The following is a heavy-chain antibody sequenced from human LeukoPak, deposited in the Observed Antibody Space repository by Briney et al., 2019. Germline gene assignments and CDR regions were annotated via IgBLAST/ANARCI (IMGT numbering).Heavy chain of an antibody. CDR3: ARRPTYYYGSGSYYTRHYYMDV. CDR2: INHSGST. Sequence: PSETLSLTCAVYGGSFSGYYWSWIRQPPGKGLEWIGEINHSGSTNYNPSLKSRVTISVDTSKNQFSLKLSSVTAADTAVYYCARRPTYYYGSGSYYTRHYYMDVWGKGTTVTISS. CDR1: GGSFSGYY. J-gene: IGHJ6*03. D-gene: IGHD3-10*01. V-gene: IGHV4-34*01.